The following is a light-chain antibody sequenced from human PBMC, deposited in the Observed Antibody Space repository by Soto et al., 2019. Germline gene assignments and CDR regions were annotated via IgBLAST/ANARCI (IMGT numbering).Light chain of an antibody. CDR1: SSNIGSNY. CDR3: AAWDDSLSGRVV. J-gene: IGLJ2*01. V-gene: IGLV1-47*01. CDR2: RNN. Sequence: QSVLTQPPSASGTPGQRVTISCSGSSSNIGSNYVYWYQQLPGTAPKLLIYRNNQRPSGVPDRFSGSKSGTSASLDSSGLRSEDEADYYCAAWDDSLSGRVVFGGGTKLTVL.